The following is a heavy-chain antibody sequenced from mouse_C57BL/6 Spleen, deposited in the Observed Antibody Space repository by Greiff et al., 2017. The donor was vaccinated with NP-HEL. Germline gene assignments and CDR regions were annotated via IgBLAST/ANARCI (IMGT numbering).Heavy chain of an antibody. J-gene: IGHJ1*03. Sequence: VQLKESGPGLVQPSQSLSITCTVSGFSLTSYGVHWVRQSPGKGLEWLGVIWSGGSTDYNAAFISRLSISKDNSKSQVFFKMNSLQADDTAIYYCARNFEGYFDVWGTGTTVTVSS. CDR3: ARNFEGYFDV. CDR2: IWSGGST. CDR1: GFSLTSYG. V-gene: IGHV2-2*01.